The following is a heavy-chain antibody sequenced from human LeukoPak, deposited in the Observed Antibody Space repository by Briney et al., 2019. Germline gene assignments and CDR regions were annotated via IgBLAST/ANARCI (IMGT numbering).Heavy chain of an antibody. CDR3: TTDQEDGLSGGFDY. V-gene: IGHV3-15*01. CDR2: IKSKTDGGTT. CDR1: GFTFSNAW. Sequence: GGSLRLSCAASGFTFSNAWMSWVRQAPGKGLEWVGRIKSKTDGGTTDYAAPVKGRFTISRDDSKNTLYLQMNSLKTEDTAVYYCTTDQEDGLSGGFDYWGQGTLVTVSS. J-gene: IGHJ4*02. D-gene: IGHD3-16*01.